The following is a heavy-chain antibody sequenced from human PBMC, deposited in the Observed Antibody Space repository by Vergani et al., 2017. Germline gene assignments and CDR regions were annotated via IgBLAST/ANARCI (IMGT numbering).Heavy chain of an antibody. CDR2: MNGDGDTI. J-gene: IGHJ5*02. CDR1: GFTFNEYW. CDR3: ARARKFRVGVVWENWFDP. V-gene: IGHV3-74*01. Sequence: EVELVESGGGLVQPGGSLRLSCAASGFTFNEYWMHWARQVPGKGLVWVSGMNGDGDTISYADSVKGRFTISRDNAKNTLFLQMNSLRAEDTAVYYCARARKFRVGVVWENWFDPWGQGTLVTVPS. D-gene: IGHD3-3*01.